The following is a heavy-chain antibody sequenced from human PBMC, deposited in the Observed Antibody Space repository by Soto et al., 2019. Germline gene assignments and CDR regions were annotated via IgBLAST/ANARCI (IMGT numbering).Heavy chain of an antibody. V-gene: IGHV4-4*02. CDR1: GVSMSSHDW. J-gene: IGHJ4*02. CDR2: SHQSGNT. Sequence: QVQLQESGPGLVKPSGTLSLTCAVSGVSMSSHDWWTWVRQPPEKGLEWIGESHQSGNTNYNSSLESRVTISVDKSKNQFSLKLTSVTVADTAVYYCATRDSSRFYWGQGTLVTVSS. D-gene: IGHD6-13*01. CDR3: ATRDSSRFY.